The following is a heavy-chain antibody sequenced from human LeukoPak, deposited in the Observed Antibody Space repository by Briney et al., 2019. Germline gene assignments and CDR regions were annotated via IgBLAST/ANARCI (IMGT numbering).Heavy chain of an antibody. CDR2: ISISGDYI. J-gene: IGHJ3*02. CDR1: GFTFSSFT. V-gene: IGHV3-21*01. Sequence: GGSLRLSCTVSGFTFSSFTMNWVRHGPGKGLEWVASISISGDYISYADSLKGRFTISRDNAKNSLFLQMSSLRAEDTAVYYCAREMYAGWYFAFDIWGQGTMVTVSS. CDR3: AREMYAGWYFAFDI. D-gene: IGHD6-19*01.